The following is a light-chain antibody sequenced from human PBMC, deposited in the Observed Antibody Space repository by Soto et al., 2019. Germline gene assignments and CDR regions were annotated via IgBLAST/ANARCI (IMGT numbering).Light chain of an antibody. CDR2: AAS. J-gene: IGKJ3*01. CDR3: QQSYSSLFT. Sequence: DLQMTQSPSSLSASVGDRVTITCRASQSISRYLNWYQQKPGKAPKLLIYAASNLQSGVPSRFSGSGSGTDFTLTISSLQPEDFATYSCQQSYSSLFTFGPGTKVDIK. CDR1: QSISRY. V-gene: IGKV1-39*01.